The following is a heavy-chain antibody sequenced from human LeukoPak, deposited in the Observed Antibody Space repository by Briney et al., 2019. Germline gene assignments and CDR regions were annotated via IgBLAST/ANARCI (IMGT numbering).Heavy chain of an antibody. CDR1: GFTFSSYG. Sequence: GGSLRLSCAASGFTFSSYGMHWVRQAPGKGLEWVAFIRYDGSNKYYADSVKGRFTISRDNSKNTLYLQMNSLRAEDTAVYYCAKGFWSGSSFSTPGHFYYWGQGTLVTVSS. CDR2: IRYDGSNK. V-gene: IGHV3-30*02. J-gene: IGHJ4*02. D-gene: IGHD6-6*01. CDR3: AKGFWSGSSFSTPGHFYY.